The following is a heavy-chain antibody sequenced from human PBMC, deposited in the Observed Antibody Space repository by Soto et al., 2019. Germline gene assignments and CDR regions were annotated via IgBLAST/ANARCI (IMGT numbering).Heavy chain of an antibody. CDR2: ISAYNGNT. V-gene: IGHV1-18*01. Sequence: QVQLVQSGAEVKKHGASVKVSCKASGYTFTSYGISWVRQAPGQGLEWMGWISAYNGNTNYEQKLQGRVTMTTDTATRTTYMEVGSLRADATAVYYCAGQYYSGSGPTYWGHGTLVTVSS. D-gene: IGHD3-10*01. CDR3: AGQYYSGSGPTY. CDR1: GYTFTSYG. J-gene: IGHJ4*01.